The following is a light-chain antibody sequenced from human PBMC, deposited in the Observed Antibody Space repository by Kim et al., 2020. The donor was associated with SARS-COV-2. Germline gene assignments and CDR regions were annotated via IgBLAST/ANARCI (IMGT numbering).Light chain of an antibody. V-gene: IGLV2-18*02. J-gene: IGLJ1*01. CDR3: SSYTSSSTYV. CDR2: EVS. CDR1: GSDVGGYNR. Sequence: QSALTQPPSVSGSPGQSVTISCTGTGSDVGGYNRVSWYQQPPGTAPKLMIYEVSHRPSGVPDRFSGSKSGNTASLTISGLQAEDEADYYCSSYTSSSTYVFGTGTKVTVL.